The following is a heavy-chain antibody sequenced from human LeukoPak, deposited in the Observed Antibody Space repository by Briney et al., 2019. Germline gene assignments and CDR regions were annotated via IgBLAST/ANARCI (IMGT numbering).Heavy chain of an antibody. V-gene: IGHV3-21*01. J-gene: IGHJ4*02. CDR2: ISSSSSYI. D-gene: IGHD6-6*01. Sequence: GGSLRLSCAASGFTFSSYSMNWVRQAPGKGPEWVSSISSSSSYIYYADSVKGRFTISRDNAKNSLYLQMNSLRAEDTAVYYCARERDSSSSFDYWGQGTLVTVSS. CDR3: ARERDSSSSFDY. CDR1: GFTFSSYS.